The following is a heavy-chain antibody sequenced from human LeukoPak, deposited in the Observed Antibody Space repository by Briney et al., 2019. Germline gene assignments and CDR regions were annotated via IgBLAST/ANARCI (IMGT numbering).Heavy chain of an antibody. D-gene: IGHD1-26*01. CDR3: AKPRREPFQRWGYFDY. CDR1: GFTFSSYA. Sequence: PGGSLRLSCAASGFTFSSYAMSWVRQAPGKGLEWVSAISGSGGSTYYADSVKGRFTISRDNSKNTLYLQMNSLRAEDTAVYYCAKPRREPFQRWGYFDYWGQGTLVTVSS. CDR2: ISGSGGST. V-gene: IGHV3-23*01. J-gene: IGHJ4*02.